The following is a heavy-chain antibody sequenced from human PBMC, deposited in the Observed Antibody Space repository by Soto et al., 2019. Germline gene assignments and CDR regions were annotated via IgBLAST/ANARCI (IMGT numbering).Heavy chain of an antibody. D-gene: IGHD3-3*01. J-gene: IGHJ4*02. Sequence: GGSRRLSCAASGFTFRSSAMHWVRQAPGKGLEWVAVISYDGSNKYYADSVKGRFTISRDNSKNTLYLQMNSLRAEDTAVYYCARDKRDLRFLEWSYYFDYWGQGTLVTVSS. V-gene: IGHV3-30-3*01. CDR1: GFTFRSSA. CDR3: ARDKRDLRFLEWSYYFDY. CDR2: ISYDGSNK.